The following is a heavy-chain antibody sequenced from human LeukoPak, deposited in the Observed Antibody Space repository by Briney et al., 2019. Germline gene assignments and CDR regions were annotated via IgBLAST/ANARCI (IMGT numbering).Heavy chain of an antibody. V-gene: IGHV4-59*08. D-gene: IGHD2-15*01. J-gene: IGHJ4*02. CDR1: GGSISSYY. CDR2: IYYSGST. Sequence: SETLSLTCTVSGGSISSYYWSWIRQPPGKGLEWIGYIYYSGSTNYNPSLKSRVTISVDTSKNQFSLKLSSVTAADTAVYYCVRLYRSGGIEFDYWGQGTLVTVSS. CDR3: VRLYRSGGIEFDY.